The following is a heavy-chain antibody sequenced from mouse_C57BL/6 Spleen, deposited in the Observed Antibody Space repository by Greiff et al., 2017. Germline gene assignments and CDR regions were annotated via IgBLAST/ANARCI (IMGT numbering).Heavy chain of an antibody. D-gene: IGHD2-4*01. Sequence: QVQLQQSGPELVQPGASVKLSCKASGYTFTSYDINWVKQRPGQGLEWIGWIYPRDGSTKYNEKFKGKATLTVDTSSSTAYMELHSLTSEDSAVYFCARYDYDGDWYFDVWGTGATVTVSS. CDR2: IYPRDGST. J-gene: IGHJ1*03. V-gene: IGHV1-85*01. CDR1: GYTFTSYD. CDR3: ARYDYDGDWYFDV.